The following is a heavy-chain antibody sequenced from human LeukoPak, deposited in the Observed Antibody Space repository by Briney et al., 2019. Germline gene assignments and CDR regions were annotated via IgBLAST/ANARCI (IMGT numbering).Heavy chain of an antibody. CDR1: GFTFSSYW. J-gene: IGHJ1*01. Sequence: QLGGSLRLSCAASGFTFSSYWMHWVRQAPGKGLVWVSRIKSDGSTRYADSVKGRFTISRDNAKNTVSLQMNSLRAEDTGVYYCARAPSEIGGYYPEYFRHWGQGTLVTVSP. V-gene: IGHV3-74*01. CDR3: ARAPSEIGGYYPEYFRH. CDR2: IKSDGST. D-gene: IGHD3-22*01.